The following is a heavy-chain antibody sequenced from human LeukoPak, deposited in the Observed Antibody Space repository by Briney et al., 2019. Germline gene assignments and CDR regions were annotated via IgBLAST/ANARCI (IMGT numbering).Heavy chain of an antibody. CDR2: IISSSSYI. CDR3: NSSGWYGPYYFDY. J-gene: IGHJ4*02. Sequence: PGGSLRLSCAASGVTFSSYSRNWVRQAPGKGLEWVSSIISSSSYIYYADSVKGRFTISRDNAKNSLYLQMNSLRAEDTAVYYCNSSGWYGPYYFDYWGQGTLVTVSS. CDR1: GVTFSSYS. D-gene: IGHD6-19*01. V-gene: IGHV3-21*01.